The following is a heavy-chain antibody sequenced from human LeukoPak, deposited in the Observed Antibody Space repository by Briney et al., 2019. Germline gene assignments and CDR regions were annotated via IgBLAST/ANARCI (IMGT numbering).Heavy chain of an antibody. V-gene: IGHV4-59*08. CDR2: IHYSGSS. CDR3: VLAPNSNWFDF. J-gene: IGHJ4*02. D-gene: IGHD2-15*01. CDR1: GDSISSFY. Sequence: PSETLSLTCSVSGDSISSFYWNWIRQSPGRGLEWIGNIHYSGSSIYSPSLRSRVTMSIDTSKKQFFLKLRSVTAADTAVYYCVLAPNSNWFDFWGQGTLVTVSS.